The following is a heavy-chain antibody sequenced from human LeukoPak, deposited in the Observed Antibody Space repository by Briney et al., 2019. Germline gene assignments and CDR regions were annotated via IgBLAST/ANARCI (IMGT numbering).Heavy chain of an antibody. CDR3: ARSYCSGDFCYSYFDY. V-gene: IGHV3-21*01. J-gene: IGHJ4*02. Sequence: GGSLRLSCAASGFTFSSYTMNWVRQAPGKGLEWVSSISSSSSYMSYADSMKGRFTISRDNAKNSLFLQMNSLRAEDTAVYYCARSYCSGDFCYSYFDYSGQGTLVTVSS. CDR2: ISSSSSYM. D-gene: IGHD2-15*01. CDR1: GFTFSSYT.